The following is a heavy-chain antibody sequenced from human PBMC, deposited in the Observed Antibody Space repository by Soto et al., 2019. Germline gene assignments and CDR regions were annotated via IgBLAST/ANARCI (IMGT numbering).Heavy chain of an antibody. J-gene: IGHJ6*02. CDR1: GDGFGNHA. V-gene: IGHV1-69*01. D-gene: IGHD6-25*01. Sequence: QVQLVQSAAEVREPGSSVMVSCKTSGDGFGNHAISWVRQASGHGLEWMGGFIPIFGTLNYAQKFQDRLTITADESATTAYMKLDSLRPDDSAMYYCARAGSDSAKYFYYGMDVWGRGTAVTVSS. CDR3: ARAGSDSAKYFYYGMDV. CDR2: FIPIFGTL.